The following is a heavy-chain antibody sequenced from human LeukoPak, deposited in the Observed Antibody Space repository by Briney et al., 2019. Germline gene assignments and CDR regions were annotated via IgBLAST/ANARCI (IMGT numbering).Heavy chain of an antibody. CDR2: IYYSGST. V-gene: IGHV4-38-2*02. CDR1: GYSINSGYY. CDR3: ARGSYYYDSSGYHDY. Sequence: PSETLSLICTVSGYSINSGYYWGWIRQPPGKGLEWIGSIYYSGSTYYNPSLKSRVTISVDTSKNQFSLKLSSVTAADTAVYYCARGSYYYDSSGYHDYRGQGTLVTVSS. J-gene: IGHJ4*02. D-gene: IGHD3-22*01.